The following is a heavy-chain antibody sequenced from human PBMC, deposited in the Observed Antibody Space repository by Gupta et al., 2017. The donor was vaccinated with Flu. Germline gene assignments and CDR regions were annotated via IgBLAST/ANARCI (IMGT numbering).Heavy chain of an antibody. J-gene: IGHJ4*02. Sequence: EVLLVESGGGLVQPGGSLGVSCAASGFTFSSYWMSWVRQAPGGGLEWVAKLKEDESERHYGDSVRGRFIIPRDNAKNSQYLQMNNLRAEDTAVYFCARDSGNFHIDYWGQGTLVTVSS. CDR2: LKEDESER. CDR3: ARDSGNFHIDY. CDR1: GFTFSSYW. V-gene: IGHV3-7*01. D-gene: IGHD1-26*01.